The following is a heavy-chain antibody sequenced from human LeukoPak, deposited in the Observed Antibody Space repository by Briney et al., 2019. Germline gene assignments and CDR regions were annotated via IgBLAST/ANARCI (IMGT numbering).Heavy chain of an antibody. J-gene: IGHJ6*03. CDR2: MNPNSGNT. V-gene: IGHV1-8*01. D-gene: IGHD3-10*01. CDR3: ARGSDYYGSGSYYYYYMDV. Sequence: ASVKVSCKASGYTFTSYDINWVRQATGQGLEWMGWMNPNSGNTGYAQKFQGRVTMTRNTSISTAYMELSSLRSEDTAVYYCARGSDYYGSGSYYYYYMDVWGKGTTVTISS. CDR1: GYTFTSYD.